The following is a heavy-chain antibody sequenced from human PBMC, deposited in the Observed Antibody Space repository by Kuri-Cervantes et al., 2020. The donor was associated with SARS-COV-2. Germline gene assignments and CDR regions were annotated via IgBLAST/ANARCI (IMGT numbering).Heavy chain of an antibody. D-gene: IGHD1-26*01. CDR2: INSDGSST. CDR3: ARESLSPSRGTVGATVDFDY. J-gene: IGHJ4*02. V-gene: IGHV3-74*01. CDR1: GFTFSSYW. Sequence: LSLTCAASGFTFSSYWMHWVRQAPGKGLVWVSRINSDGSSTSYADSVKGRFTISRDNAKNTLYLQMNSLRAEDTAVYYCARESLSPSRGTVGATVDFDYWGQGTLVTVSS.